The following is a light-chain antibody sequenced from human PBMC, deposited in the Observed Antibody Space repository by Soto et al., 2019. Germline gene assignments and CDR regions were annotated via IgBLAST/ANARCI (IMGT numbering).Light chain of an antibody. CDR1: SSDVGSYNL. CDR3: CSYGGSSTFVV. CDR2: EGS. Sequence: QSALTQPASVSGSPGQSITISCTGTSSDVGSYNLVSWYQQHPGKAPELMIYEGSKRPSGVSHRFSGSKSGNTASLTISGLQAEDEADYYCCSYGGSSTFVVFGGGTQLTVL. J-gene: IGLJ2*01. V-gene: IGLV2-23*03.